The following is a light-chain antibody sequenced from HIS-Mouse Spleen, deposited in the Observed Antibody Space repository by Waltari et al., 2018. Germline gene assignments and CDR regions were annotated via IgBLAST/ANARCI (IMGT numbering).Light chain of an antibody. CDR2: AAS. CDR1: QSISSY. V-gene: IGKV1-39*01. Sequence: DIQMTQSPSSLPASVGGRVTITCRASQSISSYLNWYQQKPGKAPKLLIYAASSLQSGVPSRFSGSGSGTDFTLTISRLQPEDFATYYCQQSYSTPRTFGQGTKVEIK. J-gene: IGKJ1*01. CDR3: QQSYSTPRT.